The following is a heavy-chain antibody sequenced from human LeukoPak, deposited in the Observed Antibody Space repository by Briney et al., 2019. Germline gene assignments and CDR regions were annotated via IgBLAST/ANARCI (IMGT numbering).Heavy chain of an antibody. V-gene: IGHV3-30*18. CDR1: GFTFSSYG. D-gene: IGHD1-26*01. Sequence: GGSLRLSCAASGFTFSSYGMHRVRQAPGKGLEWVAVISYDGSNKYYADSVKGRFTISRDNSKNTLYLQMNSLRAEDTAVYYCAKDSPGWELLLAYWGQGTLVTVSS. CDR2: ISYDGSNK. CDR3: AKDSPGWELLLAY. J-gene: IGHJ4*02.